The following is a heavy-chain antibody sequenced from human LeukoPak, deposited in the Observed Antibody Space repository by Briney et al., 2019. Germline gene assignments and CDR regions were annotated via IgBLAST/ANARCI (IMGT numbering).Heavy chain of an antibody. Sequence: PSETLSLTCAVSGGSISSGGYSWSWIRQPPGKGLEWIGYIYHSGSTYYNPSLKSRVTISVDRSKNQFSLKLSSVTAADTAVYYCARAPSSGSYYNWFDPWGQGTLVTVSS. D-gene: IGHD1-26*01. J-gene: IGHJ5*02. V-gene: IGHV4-30-2*01. CDR3: ARAPSSGSYYNWFDP. CDR1: GGSISSGGYS. CDR2: IYHSGST.